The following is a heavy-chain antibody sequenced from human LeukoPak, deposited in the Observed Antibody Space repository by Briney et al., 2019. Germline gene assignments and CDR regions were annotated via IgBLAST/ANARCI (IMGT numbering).Heavy chain of an antibody. CDR2: INPDGSTT. Sequence: GGSLRLSCATSGFTFNSYWMHWVRQDPGKGLVWVSFINPDGSTTNYADSVKGRFTISRDNAKNALYLQMNSLRAEDTAVYYCAKDLHYGSADYWGQGTLVTVSS. V-gene: IGHV3-74*01. CDR1: GFTFNSYW. D-gene: IGHD3-10*01. J-gene: IGHJ4*02. CDR3: AKDLHYGSADY.